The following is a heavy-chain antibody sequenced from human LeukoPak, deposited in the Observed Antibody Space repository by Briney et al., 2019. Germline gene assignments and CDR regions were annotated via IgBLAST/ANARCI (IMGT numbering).Heavy chain of an antibody. J-gene: IGHJ4*02. Sequence: SETLSLTCAVYGGSFSGYYWSWIRQPPGKGLEWIGYIYYSGSTNYNPSLKSRVTISVDTSKNQFSLKLSSVTAADTAVYYCARGLDYGGTFDYWGQGTLVTVSS. D-gene: IGHD4-23*01. CDR1: GGSFSGYY. CDR2: IYYSGST. CDR3: ARGLDYGGTFDY. V-gene: IGHV4-59*01.